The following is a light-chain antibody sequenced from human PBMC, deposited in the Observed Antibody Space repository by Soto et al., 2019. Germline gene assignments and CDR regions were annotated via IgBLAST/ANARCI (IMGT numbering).Light chain of an antibody. CDR1: SSDIGAYNY. Sequence: QSALTQSASVSGSPGQSITISCTGTSSDIGAYNYVSWYQQHPGKAPKLMIYEVSNRPSGVSNRFSGSKSGNTASLTISVLQDEDEADYYCSSYTGSSTPYVFGTGTKLTVL. V-gene: IGLV2-14*01. J-gene: IGLJ1*01. CDR2: EVS. CDR3: SSYTGSSTPYV.